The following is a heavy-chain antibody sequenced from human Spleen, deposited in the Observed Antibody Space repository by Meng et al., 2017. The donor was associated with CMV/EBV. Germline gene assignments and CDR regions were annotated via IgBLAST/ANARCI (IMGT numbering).Heavy chain of an antibody. CDR1: SFSGYD. CDR2: INHSGST. Sequence: SFSGYDWSWFRQPPGKGLGWIGEINHSGSTNYNPSLKSRVTISVDTSKNQFSLKLSSVTAADTAVYYCARGGRIFGVVIDQNNWFDPWGQGTLVTVSS. V-gene: IGHV4-34*01. D-gene: IGHD3-3*01. J-gene: IGHJ5*02. CDR3: ARGGRIFGVVIDQNNWFDP.